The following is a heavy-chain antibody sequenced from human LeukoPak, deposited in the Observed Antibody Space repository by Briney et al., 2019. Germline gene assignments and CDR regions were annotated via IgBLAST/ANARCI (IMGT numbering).Heavy chain of an antibody. CDR1: GGSFSGYY. Sequence: SETLSLTCAVYGGSFSGYYWSWIRQPPGTGLEWIGRIYTSGSTNYNPSLKSRVTISVDTSKNQFSLKLNSVTAADTAVYPCARSPRGSGSSTLLGVAFDIWGQGTMVTVSS. J-gene: IGHJ3*02. V-gene: IGHV4-34*01. D-gene: IGHD3-10*01. CDR3: ARSPRGSGSSTLLGVAFDI. CDR2: IYTSGST.